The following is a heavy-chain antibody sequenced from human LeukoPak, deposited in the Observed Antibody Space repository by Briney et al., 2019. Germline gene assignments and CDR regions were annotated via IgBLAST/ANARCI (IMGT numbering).Heavy chain of an antibody. J-gene: IGHJ5*02. D-gene: IGHD6-13*01. CDR2: IYTSGSS. Sequence: SETLSLTCTVSGGSISGYYWSWIRQPAGKGLEWIGLIYTSGSSNYNPSLKSRVTMSVDTSKNQFSLKLTSVTAADTAVYYYARDMAAAPYNWFDPWGQGTLVTVSS. V-gene: IGHV4-4*07. CDR1: GGSISGYY. CDR3: ARDMAAAPYNWFDP.